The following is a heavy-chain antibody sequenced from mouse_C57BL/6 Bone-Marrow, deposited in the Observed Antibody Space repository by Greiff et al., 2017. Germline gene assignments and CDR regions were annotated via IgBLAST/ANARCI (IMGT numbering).Heavy chain of an antibody. D-gene: IGHD3-3*01. CDR3: AKRGRRDYCAMDD. V-gene: IGHV2-5*01. J-gene: IGHJ4*01. CDR2: IWRGGST. CDR1: GFSLTSYG. Sequence: VKLVESGPGLVQPSQCLSITCTVSGFSLTSYGVHWVRQSPGKGLEWLGVIWRGGSTDYNAAFMSRQSITKDNSKSQVFFKMNSLQADNTARYYCAKRGRRDYCAMDDWGQGTSVTGSA.